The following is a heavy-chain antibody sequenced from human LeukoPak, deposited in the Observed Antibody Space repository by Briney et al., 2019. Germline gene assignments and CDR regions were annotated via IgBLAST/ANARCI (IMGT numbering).Heavy chain of an antibody. V-gene: IGHV1-69*05. D-gene: IGHD2-2*01. CDR3: ARGVSGGRVVPAAKYDYPWDWFDP. Sequence: GASVKVSCKASGGTFSSYAISWVRQAPGQGLEWMGGIIPIFGTANYAQKFQGRVTTTTDESTSTAYMELSSLRSEDTAVYYCARGVSGGRVVPAAKYDYPWDWFDPWGQGTLVTVSS. CDR1: GGTFSSYA. J-gene: IGHJ5*02. CDR2: IIPIFGTA.